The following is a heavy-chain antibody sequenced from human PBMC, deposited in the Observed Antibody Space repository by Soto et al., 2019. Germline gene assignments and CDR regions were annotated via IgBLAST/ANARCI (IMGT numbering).Heavy chain of an antibody. Sequence: PGGSLRLSCAASGFTFSSYAMSWVRQAPGKGLEWVSAISGSGGSTYYADSVKGRFTISRDNSKNTLYLQMGSLRAEDTAIYYCAKDSGSYSSCDYWGQGTLVTGSS. J-gene: IGHJ4*02. CDR2: ISGSGGST. CDR1: GFTFSSYA. CDR3: AKDSGSYSSCDY. V-gene: IGHV3-23*01. D-gene: IGHD1-26*01.